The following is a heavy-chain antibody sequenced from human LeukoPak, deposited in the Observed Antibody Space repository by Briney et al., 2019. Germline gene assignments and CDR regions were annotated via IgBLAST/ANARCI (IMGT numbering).Heavy chain of an antibody. CDR2: IYYSGST. V-gene: IGHV4-39*01. CDR3: ARQMVWFGELNWFDP. J-gene: IGHJ5*02. D-gene: IGHD3-10*01. CDR1: GGSISSSSYY. Sequence: MTSETLSLTCTVSGGSISSSSYYWGWIRQPPGKGLEWIGSIYYSGSTYYNPSLKSRVTISVDTSKNQFSLKLSSVTAADTAVYYCARQMVWFGELNWFDPWGQGTLVTVSS.